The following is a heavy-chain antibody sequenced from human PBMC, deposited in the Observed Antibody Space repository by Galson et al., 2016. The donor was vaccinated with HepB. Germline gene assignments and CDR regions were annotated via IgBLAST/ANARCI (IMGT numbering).Heavy chain of an antibody. D-gene: IGHD6-25*01. CDR3: ARLAAGTMAGDY. CDR1: GYSFTSYG. Sequence: SVKVSCKASGYSFTSYGFSWVRQAPGQGLERMGWISPYNGNTNYAQKLQGRVTMTTDTSTNTAYMELRSLRPDDTAVYFCARLAAGTMAGDYWGQGTLVTVSS. CDR2: ISPYNGNT. V-gene: IGHV1-18*01. J-gene: IGHJ4*02.